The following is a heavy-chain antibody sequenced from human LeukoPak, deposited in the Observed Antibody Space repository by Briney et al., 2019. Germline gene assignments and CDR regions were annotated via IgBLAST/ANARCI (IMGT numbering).Heavy chain of an antibody. CDR2: IKQDGSAK. CDR1: GFSFISYW. CDR3: AGCAGNSCYFDY. V-gene: IGHV3-7*01. Sequence: PGGSLRLSCAASGFSFISYWMRWVRQAPGKGLEWVANIKQDGSAKNYVDSVKGRFTISRDNAKNSLYLQLNSLRAEDTAVYYCAGCAGNSCYFDYWGQGTLVIVSS. J-gene: IGHJ4*02. D-gene: IGHD1-1*01.